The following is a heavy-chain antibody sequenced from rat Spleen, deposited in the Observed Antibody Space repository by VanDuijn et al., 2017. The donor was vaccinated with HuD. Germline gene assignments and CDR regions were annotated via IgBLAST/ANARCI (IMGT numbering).Heavy chain of an antibody. Sequence: EVQLVESGGGLVQPGRSLKLSCAASGFTFSNYGMAWVRQAPTKGLEWVATISYDGSTTYYRDSVKGRFTISRDNAKSTLYLQMNSLRSEDTATYYCARHEETTVAKDYWGQGVMVTVSS. CDR2: ISYDGSTT. D-gene: IGHD1-8*01. V-gene: IGHV5-29*01. J-gene: IGHJ2*01. CDR1: GFTFSNYG. CDR3: ARHEETTVAKDY.